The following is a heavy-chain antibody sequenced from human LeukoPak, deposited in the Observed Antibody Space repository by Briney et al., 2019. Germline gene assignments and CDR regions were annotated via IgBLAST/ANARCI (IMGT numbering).Heavy chain of an antibody. V-gene: IGHV4-59*08. D-gene: IGHD3-9*01. CDR3: ARVYYDILTGYSNFDY. J-gene: IGHJ4*02. Sequence: SETLSLTCTVSGGSISSYYWSWIRQPPGKGLEWIGYIYYSGSTNYNPSLKSRVTISVDTSKNQFSLKLSSVTAADTAVYYCARVYYDILTGYSNFDYWGQGTLVTVSS. CDR1: GGSISSYY. CDR2: IYYSGST.